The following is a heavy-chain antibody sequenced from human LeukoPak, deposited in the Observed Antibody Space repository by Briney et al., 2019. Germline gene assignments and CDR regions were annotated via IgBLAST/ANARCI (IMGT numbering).Heavy chain of an antibody. J-gene: IGHJ5*02. D-gene: IGHD3-22*01. CDR2: ISSSSSTI. Sequence: GGSLRLSCAASGFTFSSYSMNWVRQAPGKGLEWVSYISSSSSTIYYADSVKGRFTISRDNAKNSLYLQMNSLRAEDTAVYYCARDGGLFYYDSSGYTWGQGTLVTVSS. CDR1: GFTFSSYS. CDR3: ARDGGLFYYDSSGYT. V-gene: IGHV3-48*01.